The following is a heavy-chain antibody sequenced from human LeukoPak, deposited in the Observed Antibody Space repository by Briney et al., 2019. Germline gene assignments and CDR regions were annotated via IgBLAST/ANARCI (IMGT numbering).Heavy chain of an antibody. Sequence: RTGGSLRLSCAASGFTFSSYAMHWVRQAPGKGLEWVAVISYDGSNKYYADSVKGRFTISRDNSKNTLYLQMNSLRAEDTAVYYCASPERVWGSYPLNWGQGTLVTVSS. CDR1: GFTFSSYA. CDR3: ASPERVWGSYPLN. V-gene: IGHV3-30-3*01. J-gene: IGHJ4*02. CDR2: ISYDGSNK. D-gene: IGHD3-16*02.